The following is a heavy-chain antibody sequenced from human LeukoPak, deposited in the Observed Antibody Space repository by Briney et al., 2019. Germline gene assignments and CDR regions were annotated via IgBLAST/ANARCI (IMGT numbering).Heavy chain of an antibody. CDR2: ISENARTA. CDR1: GFSFTSYW. V-gene: IGHV3-74*01. D-gene: IGHD3-10*01. Sequence: GGSLRLSCVASGFSFTSYWMHWVRQAPGKGLVWVSRISENARTANYADSVKGRFTISRDYARNTVHLQMNSLRAEDTAVYYCAGDLVSGSGSYGHWGQGTLVTVST. CDR3: AGDLVSGSGSYGH. J-gene: IGHJ4*02.